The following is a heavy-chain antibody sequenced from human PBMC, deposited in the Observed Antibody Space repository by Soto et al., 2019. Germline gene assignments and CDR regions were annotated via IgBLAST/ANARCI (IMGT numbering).Heavy chain of an antibody. CDR2: INHSGST. V-gene: IGHV4-34*01. J-gene: IGHJ5*02. CDR1: GGSFSGYY. CDR3: ARGAVVVPAAPMGHWFDP. Sequence: PSETLSLTCAVYGGSFSGYYWSWIRQPPGKGLEWIGEINHSGSTNYNPSLKSRVTISVDTSKNHFSLKLSSVTAADTAVYYCARGAVVVPAAPMGHWFDPWGPGTLVTVSS. D-gene: IGHD2-2*01.